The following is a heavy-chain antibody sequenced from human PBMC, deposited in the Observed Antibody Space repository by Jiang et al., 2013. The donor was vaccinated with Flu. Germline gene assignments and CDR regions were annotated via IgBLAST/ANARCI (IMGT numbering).Heavy chain of an antibody. Sequence: KGLEWMGIICPGDSDTRYSPSFQGQVTISADKSISTAYLQWSSLKASDTAMYYCARGTGGFDYWGQGTLVTVSS. V-gene: IGHV5-51*01. CDR3: ARGTGGFDY. CDR2: ICPGDSDT. J-gene: IGHJ4*02. D-gene: IGHD3/OR15-3a*01.